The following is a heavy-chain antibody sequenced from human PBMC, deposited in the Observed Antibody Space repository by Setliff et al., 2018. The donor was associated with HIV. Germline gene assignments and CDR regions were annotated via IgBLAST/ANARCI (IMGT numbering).Heavy chain of an antibody. Sequence: VKVSCKASGYTFNSYYMSWVRQAPGQGLEWMGMINPSGAITRYAQKFQGRVTMTRDTSTSTVYMELTSLRSEDTATYYCAREPPRRPGTVTGDYWGQGTLVTVS. D-gene: IGHD4-17*01. CDR1: GYTFNSYY. CDR3: AREPPRRPGTVTGDY. V-gene: IGHV1-46*02. J-gene: IGHJ4*02. CDR2: INPSGAIT.